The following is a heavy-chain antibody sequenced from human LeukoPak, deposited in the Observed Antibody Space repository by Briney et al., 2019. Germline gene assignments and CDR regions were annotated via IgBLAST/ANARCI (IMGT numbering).Heavy chain of an antibody. V-gene: IGHV3-23*01. CDR1: GFTFSSYA. D-gene: IGHD3-22*01. J-gene: IGHJ4*02. Sequence: GGSLRLSCAASGFTFSSYAMSWVRQAPGKGLEWVSAISGSGGSTYYADSVKGRFTISRDNSKNTLYPQMNSLRAEDTAVYYCAKLPQSSASKGVDYWGQGTLVTVSS. CDR2: ISGSGGST. CDR3: AKLPQSSASKGVDY.